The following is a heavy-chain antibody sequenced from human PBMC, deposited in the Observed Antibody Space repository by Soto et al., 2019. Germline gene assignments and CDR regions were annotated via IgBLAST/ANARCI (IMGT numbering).Heavy chain of an antibody. V-gene: IGHV4-39*01. J-gene: IGHJ5*02. D-gene: IGHD6-13*01. CDR1: GGSISSSSYY. Sequence: QLQLQESGPGLVKPSETLSLTCTVSGGSISSSSYYWGWIRQPPGKGLEWIGSIYYSGSTYYNPSLMSRVTISVDTSKNQFSLKLSSVTAADTAVYYCARHRPYSSSWYEFDNWFDPWGQGTLVTVSS. CDR2: IYYSGST. CDR3: ARHRPYSSSWYEFDNWFDP.